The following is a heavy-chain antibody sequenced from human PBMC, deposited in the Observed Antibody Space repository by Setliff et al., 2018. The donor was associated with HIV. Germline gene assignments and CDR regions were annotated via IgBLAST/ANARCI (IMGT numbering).Heavy chain of an antibody. CDR2: IHPGDSDT. D-gene: IGHD2-15*01. Sequence: GESLKISCKGSGYSFSSYWIAWVRQMPGKGLEWMGIIHPGDSDTRYSPSFQGQVTISADKSISTAYLQWRSLKASDTATYYCARHVSSGLRLYYHYVDVWGKGPRSPSP. J-gene: IGHJ6*03. CDR1: GYSFSSYW. V-gene: IGHV5-51*01. CDR3: ARHVSSGLRLYYHYVDV.